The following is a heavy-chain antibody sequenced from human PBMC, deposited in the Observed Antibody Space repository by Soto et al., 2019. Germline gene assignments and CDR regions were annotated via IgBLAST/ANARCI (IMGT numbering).Heavy chain of an antibody. D-gene: IGHD6-19*01. V-gene: IGHV1-18*01. CDR1: GFIFTNYG. J-gene: IGHJ5*02. CDR3: AKGRSIAVPEGS. Sequence: QVQLVQSGPEMKKPGASVKVSCKGSGFIFTNYGFNWVRQAPGQGLEWVGWVSAANGYTRSAQKFQDRLIMTTDSSTNTAYMELRGLGPEDTALYYCAKGRSIAVPEGSWGQGTLVTVSS. CDR2: VSAANGYT.